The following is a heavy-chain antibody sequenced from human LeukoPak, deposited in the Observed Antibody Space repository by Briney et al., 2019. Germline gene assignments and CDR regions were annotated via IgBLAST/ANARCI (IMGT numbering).Heavy chain of an antibody. D-gene: IGHD3-10*01. V-gene: IGHV5-51*01. Sequence: GESLKISCKGSGYSFTTYWIGWVRQMPGKGLEWMGVIYPGDSDTRYSPSFQGQVTISADKSTSTAYLQWSSLKASDTAMYYCARLNYYGSGSYYNHAEHSWFDPWGQGTLVTVSS. CDR3: ARLNYYGSGSYYNHAEHSWFDP. J-gene: IGHJ5*02. CDR1: GYSFTTYW. CDR2: IYPGDSDT.